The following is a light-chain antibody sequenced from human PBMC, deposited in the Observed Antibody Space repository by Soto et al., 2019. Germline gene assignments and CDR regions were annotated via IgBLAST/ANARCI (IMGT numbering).Light chain of an antibody. J-gene: IGKJ3*01. V-gene: IGKV3-20*01. CDR1: QSVSSSY. Sequence: EIVLTQSPGTLSLSPGERATLSCRASQSVSSSYLAWYQQKPGQAPMLLISGASSRATGIPDRFSGSESGTEFTLIISRLEPEDCAVYYCQQYGGSHPFTFGPWTKVDIK. CDR2: GAS. CDR3: QQYGGSHPFT.